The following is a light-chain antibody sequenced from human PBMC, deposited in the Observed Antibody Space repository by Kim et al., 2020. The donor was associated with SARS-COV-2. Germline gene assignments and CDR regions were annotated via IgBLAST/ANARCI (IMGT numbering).Light chain of an antibody. CDR1: QNINNC. CDR2: AAS. J-gene: IGKJ4*01. V-gene: IGKV1-39*01. Sequence: DIQMTQSPSSLSASVGDRVTITCRASQNINNCLNWYQQKPGKAPKLLIYAASSLQSWVPSRFSGSGSGTDFTLTISNLQPEDFATYYCQQRYSTPLTFGGGTKVDIK. CDR3: QQRYSTPLT.